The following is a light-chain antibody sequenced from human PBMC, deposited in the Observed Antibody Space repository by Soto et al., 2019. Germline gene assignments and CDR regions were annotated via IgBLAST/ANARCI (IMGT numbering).Light chain of an antibody. CDR2: DVS. CDR1: SSDVGGYNY. Sequence: QSALTQPASVSGSPGQSITISCTGTSSDVGGYNYVSWYQQHPGKAPKLMIYDVSNRPSGVSNRFSGSKSGNTASLTISGLQAEDDADYYCSSYTSRSTRVFGGGTKLTVL. V-gene: IGLV2-14*01. J-gene: IGLJ2*01. CDR3: SSYTSRSTRV.